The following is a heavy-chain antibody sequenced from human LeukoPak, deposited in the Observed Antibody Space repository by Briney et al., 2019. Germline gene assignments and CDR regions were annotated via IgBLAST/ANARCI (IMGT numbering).Heavy chain of an antibody. V-gene: IGHV3-30*18. Sequence: GGSLRLSCEASGFTFRNYGVHWVRQAPGKGLEWVAVISYDGGSQYYADSVKGRFTISRDNSENTVYLQLNSLRVDDTAVYYCAKDGRMMSAYYGMDVWGQGTTVTVSS. CDR3: AKDGRMMSAYYGMDV. D-gene: IGHD3-16*01. CDR1: GFTFRNYG. CDR2: ISYDGGSQ. J-gene: IGHJ6*02.